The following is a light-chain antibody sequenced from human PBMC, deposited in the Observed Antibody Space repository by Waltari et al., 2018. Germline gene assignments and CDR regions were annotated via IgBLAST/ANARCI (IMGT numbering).Light chain of an antibody. V-gene: IGLV2-14*01. J-gene: IGLJ3*02. CDR1: SSDIGFYNY. CDR2: DVS. CDR3: NSYAGSSSWV. Sequence: QSALTQPASVSGSPGQSITISCTGTSSDIGFYNYVSWYQQHPGKAPKLMIFDVSARPSGVSNRLSGSKSGNTASLTISGLQAEDEADYYCNSYAGSSSWVFGGGTKLTVL.